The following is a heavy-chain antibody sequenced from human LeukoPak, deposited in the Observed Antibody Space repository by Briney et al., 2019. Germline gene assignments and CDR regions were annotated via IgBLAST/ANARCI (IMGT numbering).Heavy chain of an antibody. V-gene: IGHV1-2*02. J-gene: IGHJ5*02. Sequence: ASVKVSCKASGYTFTGYYMHWVRQAPGQGLEWMGWINPNSGGTNYAQKFQGRVTMTGDTSISTAYMELSRLRSDDTAVYYCAREYYDFWSGYFSGLCWFDPWGQGTLVTVSS. CDR2: INPNSGGT. CDR1: GYTFTGYY. D-gene: IGHD3-3*01. CDR3: AREYYDFWSGYFSGLCWFDP.